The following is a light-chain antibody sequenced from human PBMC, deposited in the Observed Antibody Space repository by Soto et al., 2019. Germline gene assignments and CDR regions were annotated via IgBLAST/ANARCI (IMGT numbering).Light chain of an antibody. J-gene: IGKJ5*01. V-gene: IGKV1-5*03. CDR2: QAS. CDR1: QSINAW. CDR3: QHYDSYSSIA. Sequence: DIQMTQSPSTLSASVGDRVTIACRASQSINAWLAWYQQKPGKAPNLLIYQASTLQIGVPSRFSGSGSGTEFTLTINSLQPDDFATYFCQHYDSYSSIAFGQGTLLEIK.